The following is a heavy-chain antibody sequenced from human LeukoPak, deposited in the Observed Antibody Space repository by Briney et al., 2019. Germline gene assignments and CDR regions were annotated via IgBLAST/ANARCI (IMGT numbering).Heavy chain of an antibody. Sequence: SETLSLTCTVSGGSISSYYWSWIRQPPGKGLEWIGYIYYSGSTNYNPSLKSRVTISVDTSKNQFSLKLSSVTAADTAVYYCARRLAAAGMRYYYGMDVWGQGTTVTVSS. CDR1: GGSISSYY. CDR3: ARRLAAAGMRYYYGMDV. J-gene: IGHJ6*02. D-gene: IGHD6-13*01. V-gene: IGHV4-59*08. CDR2: IYYSGST.